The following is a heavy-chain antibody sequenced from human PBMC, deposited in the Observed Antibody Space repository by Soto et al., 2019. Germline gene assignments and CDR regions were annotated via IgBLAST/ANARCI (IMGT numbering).Heavy chain of an antibody. Sequence: QVQLVESGGGVVQPGRSLRLSCAASGFTFSSYGMHWVRQAPGKGLEWVAVIWYDGSNKYYADSVKGRFTISRDKSKNSLYLQMNSLRAEDTAVYYCAREHVEYYYYGMDVWGQGTTVTVSS. CDR2: IWYDGSNK. CDR3: AREHVEYYYYGMDV. J-gene: IGHJ6*02. CDR1: GFTFSSYG. V-gene: IGHV3-33*01.